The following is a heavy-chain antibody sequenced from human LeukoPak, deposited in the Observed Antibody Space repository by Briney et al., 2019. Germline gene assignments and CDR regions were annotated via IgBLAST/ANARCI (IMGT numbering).Heavy chain of an antibody. CDR2: LFYSGST. D-gene: IGHD6-25*01. CDR3: ARRRAAAPLDY. Sequence: PSETLSLTCTVSGGSITSSSYYWGWIRQPPGKGLEWIGSLFYSGSTYYNPSLKSRVTISVDTSKNQFSLKLSSVTAADTAVYFCARRRAAAPLDYWGQGTLVTVSS. CDR1: GGSITSSSYY. J-gene: IGHJ4*02. V-gene: IGHV4-39*01.